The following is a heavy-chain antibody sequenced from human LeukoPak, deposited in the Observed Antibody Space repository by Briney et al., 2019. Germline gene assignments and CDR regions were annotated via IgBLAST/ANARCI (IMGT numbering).Heavy chain of an antibody. Sequence: GASLRLSCAASGFIFSSYAMTWVRQAPGRGLEWVSSIDAGGGETYHSDSVKGRFTISRDNSMNTLYLQMNSLRADDTAVYYCGRPTKYWLVRGNGVDVWGQGTTVTVSS. J-gene: IGHJ6*02. CDR2: IDAGGGET. D-gene: IGHD6-19*01. V-gene: IGHV3-23*01. CDR1: GFIFSSYA. CDR3: GRPTKYWLVRGNGVDV.